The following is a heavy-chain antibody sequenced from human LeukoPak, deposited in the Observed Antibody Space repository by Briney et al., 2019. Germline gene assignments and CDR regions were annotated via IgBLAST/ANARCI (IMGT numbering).Heavy chain of an antibody. Sequence: GGSLRLSCADSGFTFSSHWMSWVRQAPGRGLEWVANIKQDGSEKYYLDSVKGRFTISRDNAKNSVYLQMNSLRAEDTALYYCAKDKAYYGSGSLGYWVQGTLVTVSS. V-gene: IGHV3-7*03. D-gene: IGHD3-10*01. CDR1: GFTFSSHW. CDR2: IKQDGSEK. J-gene: IGHJ4*02. CDR3: AKDKAYYGSGSLGY.